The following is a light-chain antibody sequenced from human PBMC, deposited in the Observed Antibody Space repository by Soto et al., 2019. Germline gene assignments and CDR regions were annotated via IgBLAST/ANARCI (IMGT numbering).Light chain of an antibody. CDR3: QSYDSSLSGSV. CDR1: SPNIGSNT. J-gene: IGLJ1*01. Sequence: QSVLTQPPSASGTPGQGVTISCSGSSPNIGSNTVNWYQQLPGTAPKLLIYGNSNRPSGVPDRFSGSKSVTSASLAITGLQAEDEADYYCQSYDSSLSGSVFGTGTKVTVL. V-gene: IGLV1-40*01. CDR2: GNS.